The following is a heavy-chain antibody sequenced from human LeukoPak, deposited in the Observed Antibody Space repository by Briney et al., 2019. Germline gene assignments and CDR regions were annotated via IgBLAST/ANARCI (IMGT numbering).Heavy chain of an antibody. D-gene: IGHD3-10*01. J-gene: IGHJ3*02. CDR3: AKAYGSGTLRDAFDI. CDR2: IGTAGEI. Sequence: PGGSLRLSCAASGFTFRSYDMHWVRQATGKGLEWVSGIGTAGEIYYPGSVKGRFTISRENAKNTLYLQMNSLRAEDTAVYYCAKAYGSGTLRDAFDIWGQGTMVTVSS. CDR1: GFTFRSYD. V-gene: IGHV3-13*01.